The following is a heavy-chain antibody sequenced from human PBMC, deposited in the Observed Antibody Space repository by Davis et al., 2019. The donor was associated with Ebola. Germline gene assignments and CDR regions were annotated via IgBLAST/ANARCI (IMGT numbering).Heavy chain of an antibody. Sequence: GESLKISCAASGFTFSSYNMSWVRQAPGKGLEWVANIKQDGSETYYVDSVKGRFTISRDNAKNSLYLQMNSLRAEDMAVYYCARGRGSYYYYGMDVWGKGTTVTVSS. V-gene: IGHV3-7*01. CDR2: IKQDGSET. J-gene: IGHJ6*04. D-gene: IGHD3-10*01. CDR1: GFTFSSYN. CDR3: ARGRGSYYYYGMDV.